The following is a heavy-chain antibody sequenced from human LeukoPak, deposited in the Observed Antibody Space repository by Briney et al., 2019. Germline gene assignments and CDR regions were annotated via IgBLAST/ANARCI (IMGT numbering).Heavy chain of an antibody. CDR3: ARGFRGQKYGTDV. D-gene: IGHD5-24*01. V-gene: IGHV4-34*01. CDR2: INHSGST. Sequence: SETLSLTCAVYGGSFSGYYWSWIRQPPGKGLEWIGEINHSGSTNYNPSLKSRVTISVDTSKNQFSLKLSSVTAADTAVYYCARGFRGQKYGTDVWGQGTTVTVSS. CDR1: GGSFSGYY. J-gene: IGHJ6*02.